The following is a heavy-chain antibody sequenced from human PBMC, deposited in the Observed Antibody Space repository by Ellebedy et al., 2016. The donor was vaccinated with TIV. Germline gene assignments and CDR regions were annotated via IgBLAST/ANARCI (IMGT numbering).Heavy chain of an antibody. D-gene: IGHD3-10*01. CDR1: GDSVSSDNAA. CDR3: AGARITLVRGRISYYYYNGMDV. V-gene: IGHV6-1*01. Sequence: SQTLSLTXXISGDSVSSDNAAWNWIRQSPSRGLEWLGRTFYRSKWYNDYAVSVKSRIIINPDTSKNQFSLQLNSVTPEDTAVYYCAGARITLVRGRISYYYYNGMDVWGQGTTVTVSS. CDR2: TFYRSKWYN. J-gene: IGHJ6*02.